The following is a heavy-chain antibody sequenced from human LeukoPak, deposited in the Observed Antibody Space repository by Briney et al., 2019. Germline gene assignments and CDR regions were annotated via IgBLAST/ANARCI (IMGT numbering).Heavy chain of an antibody. V-gene: IGHV4-38-2*02. Sequence: SETLSLTCTVSGYSISSGYYWGWIRQPPGKGLEWIGIIYPSGSTYYNPSLKSRVTISVDTSKNQFSLKLSSVTAADTAVYYCAREADTAMLYDAFDIWGQGTMVTVSS. D-gene: IGHD5-18*01. J-gene: IGHJ3*02. CDR1: GYSISSGYY. CDR2: IYPSGST. CDR3: AREADTAMLYDAFDI.